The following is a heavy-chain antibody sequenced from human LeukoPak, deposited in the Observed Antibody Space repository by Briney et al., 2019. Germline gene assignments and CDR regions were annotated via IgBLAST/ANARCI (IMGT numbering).Heavy chain of an antibody. D-gene: IGHD3-10*01. V-gene: IGHV1-2*02. Sequence: ASVKVSFKASGYPFTCYYMHWVRPAPGQGLEWMGWINPNSGGTNYAQKFQGRVTMTRDTSISTAYMELSRLRSDDTAVYYCAVDGSGSSGLVDYWGQGTLVTVSS. CDR1: GYPFTCYY. CDR3: AVDGSGSSGLVDY. CDR2: INPNSGGT. J-gene: IGHJ4*02.